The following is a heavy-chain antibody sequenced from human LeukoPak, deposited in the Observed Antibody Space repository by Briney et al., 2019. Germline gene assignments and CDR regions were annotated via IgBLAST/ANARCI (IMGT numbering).Heavy chain of an antibody. CDR3: AKQKATVTWYFDL. CDR1: GFTVSSSY. CDR2: INSGGST. J-gene: IGHJ2*01. D-gene: IGHD4-17*01. Sequence: GGSLRLSCAASGFTVSSSYMIWVRQAPGKGLEWVSIINSGGSTYYADSVKGRFTISRDNSKNTLYLQMNSLRAEDTAVYYCAKQKATVTWYFDLWGRGTLVTVSS. V-gene: IGHV3-66*04.